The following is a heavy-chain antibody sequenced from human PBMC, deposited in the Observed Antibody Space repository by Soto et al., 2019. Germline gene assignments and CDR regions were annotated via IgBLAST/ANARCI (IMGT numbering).Heavy chain of an antibody. J-gene: IGHJ4*02. CDR1: GFTFSSYS. CDR3: ARQTYYYDSSGYYYVDY. CDR2: ISSSSSYI. V-gene: IGHV3-21*01. D-gene: IGHD3-22*01. Sequence: EVQLVESGGGLVKPGGSLRLSCAASGFTFSSYSMNWVRQAPGKGLEWVSSISSSSSYIYYADSVKGRFTISRDNAKNSLYLQMNSLRAEDKAVYYCARQTYYYDSSGYYYVDYWGQGTLVTVSS.